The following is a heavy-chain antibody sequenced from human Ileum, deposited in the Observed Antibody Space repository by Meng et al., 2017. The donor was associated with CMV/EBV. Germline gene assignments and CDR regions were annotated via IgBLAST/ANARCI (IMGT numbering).Heavy chain of an antibody. V-gene: IGHV3-23*03. Sequence: GGSLRLSCAASGFTFSSYAMSWVRQVPGKGLEWVSVIYSGGSSTYYADSVKGRFTISRDNTKTSLFLQMNSLRAEDTAVYYCAGSSSWYLVDYWGQGALVTVSS. CDR3: AGSSSWYLVDY. CDR2: IYSGGSST. J-gene: IGHJ4*02. CDR1: GFTFSSYA. D-gene: IGHD6-13*01.